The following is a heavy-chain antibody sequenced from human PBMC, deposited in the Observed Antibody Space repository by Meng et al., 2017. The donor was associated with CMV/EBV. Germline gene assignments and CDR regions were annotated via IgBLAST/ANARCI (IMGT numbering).Heavy chain of an antibody. J-gene: IGHJ6*02. CDR2: IYYSGST. CDR1: GGSISSYY. V-gene: IGHV4-59*01. D-gene: IGHD5-24*01. CDR3: ARAYQRPYGMDV. Sequence: SETLSLTCTVSGGSISSYYWSWIRQPPGKGLEWIGYIYYSGSTNYNPSLKSRVTISVDTSKNQFSLKLSSVTAADTAVYSCARAYQRPYGMDVWGQGTTVTVSS.